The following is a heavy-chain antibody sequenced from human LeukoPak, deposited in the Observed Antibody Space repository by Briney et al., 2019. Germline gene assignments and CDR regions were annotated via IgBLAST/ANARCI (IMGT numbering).Heavy chain of an antibody. Sequence: GGSLRLSCAASGFTFSSYGMHWVRQAPGKGLEWVAFIRYDGSNKYYADSVKGRFTISRDNSKNTLYLQMNSLRAEDTAVYYCAKEGRADYYYKDVWGKGTTVTVSS. J-gene: IGHJ6*03. CDR3: AKEGRADYYYKDV. CDR2: IRYDGSNK. CDR1: GFTFSSYG. V-gene: IGHV3-30*02.